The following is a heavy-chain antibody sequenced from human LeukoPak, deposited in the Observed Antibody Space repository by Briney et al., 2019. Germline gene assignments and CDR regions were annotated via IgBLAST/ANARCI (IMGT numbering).Heavy chain of an antibody. J-gene: IGHJ4*02. D-gene: IGHD5-18*01. CDR1: GGSFSGYY. CDR2: INHSGST. CDR3: ARVDGYSYGRFDY. Sequence: SETLSLTCAVYGGSFSGYYWSWIRQPPGKGLEWIGEINHSGSTNYNPSLKSRVTLSVDTSKNQFSLKLNSVTAADTAVYYCARVDGYSYGRFDYWGQGTLVTVSS. V-gene: IGHV4-34*01.